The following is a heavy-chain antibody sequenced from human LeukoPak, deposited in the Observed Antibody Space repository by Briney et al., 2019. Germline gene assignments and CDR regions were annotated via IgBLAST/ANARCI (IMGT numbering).Heavy chain of an antibody. V-gene: IGHV1-46*01. CDR1: GYTFTSYY. J-gene: IGHJ4*02. Sequence: ASVKVSCKASGYTFTSYYMHWVRQAPGQGLEWMGIINPSGGSTSYAQKFQGRATMTRDTSTSTVYMELSSLRSEDTAVYYCARDLVGATPGSYWGQGTLVTVSS. CDR2: INPSGGST. CDR3: ARDLVGATPGSY. D-gene: IGHD1-26*01.